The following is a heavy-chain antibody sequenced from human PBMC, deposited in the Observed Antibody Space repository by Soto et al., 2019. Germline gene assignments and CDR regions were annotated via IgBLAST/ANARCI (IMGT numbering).Heavy chain of an antibody. D-gene: IGHD3-3*01. CDR3: ARSDFRSGYEYYYYGMDV. V-gene: IGHV3-33*01. Sequence: QVQLVESGGGVVQPGRSLRLSCAASGFTFCSYGMHWVRQAPGKGLEWVAVIWYDGSNKYYPDSVKGRFTISRDNSKNTLYLQMNNLRAEDTAVYYCARSDFRSGYEYYYYGMDVWGQGPTVSVSS. CDR2: IWYDGSNK. J-gene: IGHJ6*02. CDR1: GFTFCSYG.